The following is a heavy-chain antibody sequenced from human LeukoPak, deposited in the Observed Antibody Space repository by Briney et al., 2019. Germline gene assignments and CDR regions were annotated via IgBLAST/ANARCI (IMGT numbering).Heavy chain of an antibody. V-gene: IGHV3-23*01. D-gene: IGHD3-16*01. Sequence: GGSLRLSCAASGFTFSSYAMSWVRQAPGKGLEWVSAISGSGGSTYYADSVKGRFTISRDNSKNTLYLQMSSLRAEDTAVYYCAKGPALGGGFDYWGQGTLVTVSS. CDR3: AKGPALGGGFDY. CDR1: GFTFSSYA. CDR2: ISGSGGST. J-gene: IGHJ4*02.